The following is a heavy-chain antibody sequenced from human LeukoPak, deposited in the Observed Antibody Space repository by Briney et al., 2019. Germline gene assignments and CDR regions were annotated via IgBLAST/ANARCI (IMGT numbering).Heavy chain of an antibody. CDR2: IWNDGINT. Sequence: GGSLRLSCAASGFIFSDYGMHLVRQAPGKGLEWVAVIWNDGINTYYADSGRGRFSISRDNSKNTLYLEMNSLRAEDTAVYYCGRDGGRVTKAPIDYWGQGTLVTVSS. V-gene: IGHV3-33*01. J-gene: IGHJ4*02. D-gene: IGHD2-15*01. CDR3: GRDGGRVTKAPIDY. CDR1: GFIFSDYG.